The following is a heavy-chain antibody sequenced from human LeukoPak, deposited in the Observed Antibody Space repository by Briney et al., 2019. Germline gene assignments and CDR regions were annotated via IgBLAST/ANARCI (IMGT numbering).Heavy chain of an antibody. CDR1: GGSISSSSYY. J-gene: IGHJ4*01. Sequence: PSETLSLTCTVSGGSISSSSYYWGWIRQPPGKGLEFIGSIYYTGSTYYNPSLKSRVTISVDTSNYQFSLRLSSVTAADTAVYYCARQGYSSSRPLVFDYWGHGTLVTVSS. CDR3: ARQGYSSSRPLVFDY. V-gene: IGHV4-39*01. CDR2: IYYTGST. D-gene: IGHD6-13*01.